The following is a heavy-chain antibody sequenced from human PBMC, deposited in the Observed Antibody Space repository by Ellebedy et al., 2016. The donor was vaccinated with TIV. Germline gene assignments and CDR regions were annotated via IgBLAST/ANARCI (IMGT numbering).Heavy chain of an antibody. CDR3: AKDMGIKQYLRNAIDF. V-gene: IGHV3-74*01. CDR2: ITSDGSTT. D-gene: IGHD1-1*01. J-gene: IGHJ3*01. CDR1: GFTFSNYW. Sequence: GESLKISXAASGFTFSNYWMHWVRQAPGKGLVWVSRITSDGSTTTYADSVKGRFTISRDNAKNTLYLQMNSLRPEDTALYYCAKDMGIKQYLRNAIDFWGQGTMVTVSS.